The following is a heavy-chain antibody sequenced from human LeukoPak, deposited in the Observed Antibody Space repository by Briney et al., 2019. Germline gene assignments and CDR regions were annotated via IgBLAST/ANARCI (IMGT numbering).Heavy chain of an antibody. CDR3: AKDPKGRVATILGSWFDP. D-gene: IGHD5-12*01. CDR2: FDPEDGET. Sequence: ASVKVSCKVSGYTLTELSMHWVRQAPGKGLEWMGGFDPEDGETIYAQKFQGRVTMTEDTSADTAYMELSSLRSEDTAVYYCAKDPKGRVATILGSWFDPWGQGTLVTVSS. V-gene: IGHV1-24*01. CDR1: GYTLTELS. J-gene: IGHJ5*02.